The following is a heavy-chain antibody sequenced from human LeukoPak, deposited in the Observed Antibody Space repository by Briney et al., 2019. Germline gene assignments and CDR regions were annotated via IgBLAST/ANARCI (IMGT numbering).Heavy chain of an antibody. V-gene: IGHV4-4*09. CDR1: GGSINGYY. CDR3: ARAMRGYSYGPFDY. CDR2: IHTSGST. Sequence: SETLSLTCSVSGGSINGYYWSWIRQPPGKGLEWIGYIHTSGSTNYNPSLKSRVTISVDTSKNQLSLKLSSVTAADTAIYYCARAMRGYSYGPFDYWGQGTLVSVSS. D-gene: IGHD5-18*01. J-gene: IGHJ4*02.